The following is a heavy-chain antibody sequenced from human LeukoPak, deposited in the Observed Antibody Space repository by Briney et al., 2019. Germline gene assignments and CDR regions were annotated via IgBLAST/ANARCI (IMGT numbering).Heavy chain of an antibody. CDR2: ISGSGGST. D-gene: IGHD6-19*01. Sequence: GGSLRLSCAASGFTFSSYAMSWVRQTPGKGLEWVSAISGSGGSTYYADSVKGRFTISRDNSKNTLYLQMNSLRAEDTAVYYCAKGYNSGWYYFDFWGQGTLVTVSS. V-gene: IGHV3-23*01. J-gene: IGHJ4*02. CDR3: AKGYNSGWYYFDF. CDR1: GFTFSSYA.